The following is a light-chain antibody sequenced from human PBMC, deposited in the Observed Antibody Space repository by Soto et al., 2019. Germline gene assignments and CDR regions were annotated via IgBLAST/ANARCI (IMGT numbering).Light chain of an antibody. CDR2: AAS. CDR1: QDISNF. V-gene: IGKV1-39*01. CDR3: QQSYSSPT. Sequence: DIQMTQSPSSLSASVRDRVTITCRASQDISNFLNWYQQKPGKAPKLLIYAASSLQSGVPSRFSGSGSGTDFTLTISSLQPEDFATYYCQQSYSSPTFGGGTEVAIK. J-gene: IGKJ4*01.